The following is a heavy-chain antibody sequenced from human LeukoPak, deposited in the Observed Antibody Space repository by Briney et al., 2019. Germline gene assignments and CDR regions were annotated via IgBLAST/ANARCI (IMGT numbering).Heavy chain of an antibody. D-gene: IGHD3/OR15-3a*01. V-gene: IGHV3-23*01. J-gene: IGHJ5*02. CDR2: IVASYEGT. CDR3: AKGKAGGLVDLFDP. Sequence: PGGSLRLSCAASGFTFSSYAMMWVRQAPGKGLEWVSTIVASYEGTFYADSVKGRFTLSRDNSKGTLSLQMNSLRAEDTAVYYCAKGKAGGLVDLFDPWGQGTLVTVSS. CDR1: GFTFSSYA.